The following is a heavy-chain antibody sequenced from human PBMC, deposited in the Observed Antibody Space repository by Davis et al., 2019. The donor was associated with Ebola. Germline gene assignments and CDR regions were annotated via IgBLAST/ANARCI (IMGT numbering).Heavy chain of an antibody. J-gene: IGHJ5*02. CDR1: GFTFDDYA. CDR2: ISWNSGSI. CDR3: SGLGASSGWYLP. D-gene: IGHD6-19*01. V-gene: IGHV3-9*01. Sequence: SLKISCAASGFTFDDYAMHWVRQAPGKGLEWVSGISWNSGSIGYADSVKGRFTISRDNAKNSLYLQMNSLRAEDTAVYYCSGLGASSGWYLPWGQGTLVTVSS.